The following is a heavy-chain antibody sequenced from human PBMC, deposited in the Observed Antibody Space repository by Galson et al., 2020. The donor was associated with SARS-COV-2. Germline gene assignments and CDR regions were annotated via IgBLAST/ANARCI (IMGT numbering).Heavy chain of an antibody. D-gene: IGHD3-22*01. Sequence: GESLKISCKAAGYTFSGYYLHWVRQAPGQGPEWMGWINPNSGGTNYAQKFQGRVTMTRDTSISTAYMELSSLRSDDTAVYYCARPLPYYDSSGFYYWGQGTLVTVSS. CDR3: ARPLPYYDSSGFYY. J-gene: IGHJ4*02. CDR2: INPNSGGT. V-gene: IGHV1-2*02. CDR1: GYTFSGYY.